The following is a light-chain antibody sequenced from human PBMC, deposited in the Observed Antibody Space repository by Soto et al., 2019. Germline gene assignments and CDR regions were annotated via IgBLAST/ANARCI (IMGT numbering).Light chain of an antibody. CDR1: QGVGST. V-gene: IGKV3-15*01. J-gene: IGKJ4*01. CDR2: DAY. CDR3: QHYKTWPRA. Sequence: IVRTPSPGTLSVSPKKISTRSFRASQGVGSTLAWYRQQPGQAPRLLIYDAYIRATGVPARFSGSGSGTEFTLTLSSLQSEDFAVYYCQHYKTWPRAFGGGTKVDIK.